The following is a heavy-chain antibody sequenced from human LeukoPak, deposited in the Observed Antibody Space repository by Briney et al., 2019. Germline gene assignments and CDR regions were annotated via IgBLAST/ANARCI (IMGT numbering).Heavy chain of an antibody. V-gene: IGHV4-34*01. Sequence: PSETLSLTCAVYGGSFSGYYWSWIRQPPGKGLEVIGGINHSGSTNYNPSLKSRVTISVDTSKNQFSLKLSSVTAADTAVYYCARARTMVRGVIIKPYYGMDVWGKGTTVTVSS. D-gene: IGHD3-10*01. CDR2: INHSGST. CDR1: GGSFSGYY. J-gene: IGHJ6*04. CDR3: ARARTMVRGVIIKPYYGMDV.